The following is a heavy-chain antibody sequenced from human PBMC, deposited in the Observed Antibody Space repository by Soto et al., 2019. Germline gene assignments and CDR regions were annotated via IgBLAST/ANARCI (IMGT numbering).Heavy chain of an antibody. D-gene: IGHD6-13*01. CDR2: ILSDEINK. CDR1: RFTFSNFA. J-gene: IGHJ3*02. CDR3: AIIATSGGGDAFDI. V-gene: IGHV3-30-3*01. Sequence: QVQLVESGGGVVQPGRSLRLSCAANRFTFSNFAIHWVRQAPGKGLEWVAAILSDEINKYSADSVKGRFTISRDNSKNTLYLQMNCLRPEDTAVYYCAIIATSGGGDAFDIWGQGTMVTVSS.